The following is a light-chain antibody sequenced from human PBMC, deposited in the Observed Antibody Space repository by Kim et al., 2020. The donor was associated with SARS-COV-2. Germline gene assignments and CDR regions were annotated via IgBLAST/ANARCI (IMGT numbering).Light chain of an antibody. CDR1: SSDVGGYNY. CDR3: CSYAGTFSWV. CDR2: DVS. V-gene: IGLV2-11*01. Sequence: QSALTQPRSVSGSPGQSVAISCTGTSSDVGGYNYVSWYQHHPGKAPKLMIYDVSKRPSGVPDRFSGSKSGNTASLTISGLLAEDEADYYCCSYAGTFSWVFGGGTQLTVL. J-gene: IGLJ3*02.